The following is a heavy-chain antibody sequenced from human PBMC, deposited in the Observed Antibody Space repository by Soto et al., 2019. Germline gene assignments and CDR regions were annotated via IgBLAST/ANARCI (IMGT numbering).Heavy chain of an antibody. D-gene: IGHD6-25*01. Sequence: SVKVSCKASGGTFSSYAISWVRQAPGQGLEWMGGIIPIFGTANYAQKFQGRVTITADKSTSTAYMELSSLRSEDTAVYYCARGGGGYGDWYFDLWGRGTLVTVS. V-gene: IGHV1-69*06. J-gene: IGHJ2*01. CDR2: IIPIFGTA. CDR1: GGTFSSYA. CDR3: ARGGGGYGDWYFDL.